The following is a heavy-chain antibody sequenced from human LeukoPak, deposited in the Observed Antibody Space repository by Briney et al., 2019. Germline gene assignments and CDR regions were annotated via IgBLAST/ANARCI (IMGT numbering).Heavy chain of an antibody. D-gene: IGHD3-10*01. Sequence: SETLSLTCTVSGGSISSSSYYWGWIRQPPGKGLEWIGSIYYSGSTYYNSSLKSRVTISVDTSKNQFSLKLSSVTAADTAVYYCARLNYYGSGSYYRGSQRAFDYWGQGTLVTVSS. J-gene: IGHJ4*02. CDR1: GGSISSSSYY. CDR2: IYYSGST. V-gene: IGHV4-39*01. CDR3: ARLNYYGSGSYYRGSQRAFDY.